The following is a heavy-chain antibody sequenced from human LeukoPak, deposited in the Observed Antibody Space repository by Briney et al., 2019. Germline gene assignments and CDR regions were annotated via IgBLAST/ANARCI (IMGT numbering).Heavy chain of an antibody. Sequence: SETLSLTCAVYGGSFSGYYWIWIRQPPGKGLEWIGEINHSGSTIYNPSLQSRVTISVDKSKNQFSLKLSSVTAADTAVYYCARDLVDTAMAYGNYYNGMDVWGQGTTVTVSS. D-gene: IGHD5-18*01. CDR3: ARDLVDTAMAYGNYYNGMDV. CDR2: INHSGST. CDR1: GGSFSGYY. J-gene: IGHJ6*02. V-gene: IGHV4-34*01.